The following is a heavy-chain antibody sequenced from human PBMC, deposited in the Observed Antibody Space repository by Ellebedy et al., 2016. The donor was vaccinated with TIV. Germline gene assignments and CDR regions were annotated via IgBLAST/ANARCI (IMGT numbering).Heavy chain of an antibody. CDR1: GFTFSDYY. V-gene: IGHV3-11*03. CDR3: VKGSIAVTGTCFDS. Sequence: PGGSLRLSCAASGFTFSDYYMSWIRQAPGKGLEWISYISSSTTYTNYADSVKGRFTISRDNAKNSMYLQMHSLRAEDTAFYYCVKGSIAVTGTCFDSWGQGTLVTVSS. CDR2: ISSSTTYT. D-gene: IGHD6-13*01. J-gene: IGHJ4*02.